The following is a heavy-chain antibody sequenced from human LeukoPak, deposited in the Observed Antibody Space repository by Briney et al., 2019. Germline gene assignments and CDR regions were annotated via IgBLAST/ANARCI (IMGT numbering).Heavy chain of an antibody. V-gene: IGHV3-21*04. CDR1: GFTFSSYS. J-gene: IGHJ4*02. CDR2: ISSSSSYI. D-gene: IGHD5-24*01. CDR3: ASPAVSLMGSHIPH. Sequence: PGGSLRLTCAASGFTFSSYSMNWVRQAPGKGLEWVSSISSSSSYIYYADSVKGRFTISRDNSKNTLYLQMNSLRAEDTAVYYCASPAVSLMGSHIPHWGQGTLVTVSS.